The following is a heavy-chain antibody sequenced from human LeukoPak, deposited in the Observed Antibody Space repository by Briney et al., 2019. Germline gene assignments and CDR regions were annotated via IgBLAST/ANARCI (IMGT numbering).Heavy chain of an antibody. J-gene: IGHJ4*02. Sequence: GGSLRLSCAASGFTFSGFAMHWVRQASGKGLEWVGRIRSKASSYATAYAASVKGRFTISRDDSKNTAYLQMDSLKTEDTAIYYCSDIAEGYWGQGTLVTVSS. CDR2: IRSKASSYAT. CDR3: SDIAEGY. CDR1: GFTFSGFA. V-gene: IGHV3-73*01. D-gene: IGHD6-13*01.